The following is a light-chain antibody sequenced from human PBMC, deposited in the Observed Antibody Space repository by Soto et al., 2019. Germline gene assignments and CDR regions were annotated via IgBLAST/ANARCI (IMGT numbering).Light chain of an antibody. CDR1: SSDVGKYNF. Sequence: QSALTQPASVSGAPGQSITISCTGTSSDVGKYNFVSWYAQHPGKAPKLIIFEVSKRPSGVSNRFSGSKSGNTASLTISGLQAEDEADYFCCLYGGSNNYLVFGGGTKVTVL. J-gene: IGLJ2*01. CDR2: EVS. CDR3: CLYGGSNNYLV. V-gene: IGLV2-23*02.